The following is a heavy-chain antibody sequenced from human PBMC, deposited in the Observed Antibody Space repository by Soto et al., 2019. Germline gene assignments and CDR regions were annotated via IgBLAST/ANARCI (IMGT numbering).Heavy chain of an antibody. V-gene: IGHV1-2*04. CDR1: GYTFTGYY. D-gene: IGHD4-4*01. Sequence: ASVKVSXKASGYTFTGYYMHWVRQAPGQGLEWMGWINPNSGGTNYAQKFQGWVTMTRDTSISTAYMELSRLRSDDTAVYYCARDLAHYSNSGHRGDAFDIWGQGTMVTVSS. CDR3: ARDLAHYSNSGHRGDAFDI. CDR2: INPNSGGT. J-gene: IGHJ3*02.